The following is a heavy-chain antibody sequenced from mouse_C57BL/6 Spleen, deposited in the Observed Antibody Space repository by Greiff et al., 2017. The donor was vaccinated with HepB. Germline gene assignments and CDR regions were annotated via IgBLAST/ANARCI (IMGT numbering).Heavy chain of an antibody. CDR3: SRAATGVDY. V-gene: IGHV5-6*01. CDR2: ISSGGSYT. J-gene: IGHJ2*01. Sequence: EVMLVESGGDLVKPGGSLKLSCAASGFTFSSYGMSWVRQTPDKRLEWVATISSGGSYTYYPDSVKGRFTISSDNAKNTLYLQMSSLKSEDTAMYYGSRAATGVDYWGQGTTLTVSS. CDR1: GFTFSSYG. D-gene: IGHD1-1*01.